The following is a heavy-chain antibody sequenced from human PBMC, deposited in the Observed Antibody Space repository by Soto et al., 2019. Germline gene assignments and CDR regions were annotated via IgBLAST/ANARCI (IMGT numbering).Heavy chain of an antibody. J-gene: IGHJ6*03. D-gene: IGHD5-12*01. CDR1: GFTFSSYA. CDR3: ARVVATSYYYYYMDV. Sequence: GGSLRLSCAASGFTFSSYAMHWVRQAPGKGLEYVSAISSNGGSTYYANSVKGRFTISRDNSKNTLYLQMGSLRAEDMAVYYCARVVATSYYYYYMDVWGKGTTVTVSS. CDR2: ISSNGGST. V-gene: IGHV3-64*01.